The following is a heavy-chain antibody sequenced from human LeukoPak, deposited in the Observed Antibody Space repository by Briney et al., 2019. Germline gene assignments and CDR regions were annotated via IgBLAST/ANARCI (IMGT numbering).Heavy chain of an antibody. CDR1: GFTFSNYD. CDR3: ANIPEEVVAATGTGHFDY. D-gene: IGHD2-15*01. J-gene: IGHJ4*02. V-gene: IGHV3-30*18. CDR2: ISYDGSNR. Sequence: PPGGSLRLSCAASGFTFSNYDMHWVRQASGKGLEWVAVISYDGSNRYYADSVNGRFTISRDNSKNTLYLQMNSLRAEDTAVYYCANIPEEVVAATGTGHFDYWGQGTLVTVSS.